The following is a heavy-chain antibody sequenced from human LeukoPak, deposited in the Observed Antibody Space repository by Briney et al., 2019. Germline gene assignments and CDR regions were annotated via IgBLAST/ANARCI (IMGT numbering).Heavy chain of an antibody. D-gene: IGHD1-26*01. CDR1: GYTLTMYY. J-gene: IGHJ6*03. CDR3: ARQQRGGLSGNLGGLFASYYTYYYMDV. V-gene: IGHV1-46*01. Sequence: ASVKVSCKASGYTLTMYYIHWVRQAPGQGLEWMGMIDPRDGATTYAQRFQGRVTMTRDMSTTTVYMDLRSLRCEDTAVHFCARQQRGGLSGNLGGLFASYYTYYYMDVWGRGTTVTVSS. CDR2: IDPRDGAT.